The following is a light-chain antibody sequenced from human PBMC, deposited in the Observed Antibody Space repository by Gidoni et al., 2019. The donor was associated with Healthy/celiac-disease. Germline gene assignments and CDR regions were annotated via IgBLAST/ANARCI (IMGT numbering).Light chain of an antibody. J-gene: IGKJ4*01. V-gene: IGKV1-8*01. Sequence: AIRMTQSPSSLPASTGDSVTITCRASQGISSYLAWYQQKPGKAPKLLIYAASTLQSGVPSRFSGSGSGTDFTLTISCLQSEDFATYYCQQYYSYLPLTFGGGTKVEIK. CDR2: AAS. CDR3: QQYYSYLPLT. CDR1: QGISSY.